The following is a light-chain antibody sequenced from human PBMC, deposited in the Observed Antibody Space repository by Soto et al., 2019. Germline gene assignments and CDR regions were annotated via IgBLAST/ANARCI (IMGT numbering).Light chain of an antibody. CDR1: SRDVGGYVY. J-gene: IGLJ2*01. Sequence: QSVLTQPPSASGSPGESVNMSCTGTSRDVGGYVYVSWFQQHPGKAPKLIIFEVNKRPSGVPDRFSGSRSGNTASLTVSGLQIEDEADYYCSSYAGSNKMVFGGGTKVTVL. CDR3: SSYAGSNKMV. CDR2: EVN. V-gene: IGLV2-8*01.